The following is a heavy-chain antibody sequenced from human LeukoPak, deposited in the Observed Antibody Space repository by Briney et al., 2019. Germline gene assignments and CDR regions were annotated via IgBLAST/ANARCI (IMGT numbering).Heavy chain of an antibody. Sequence: GGSLRLSCAASGFTFSTYGMHWVRQAPGKGLEWVALIWYDGSNKYYADSVKGRFTNSRDNSKNTLYLQTNSLRAEDTAVYYCAKDLRYYDFWSGLADYWGQGTLVTVSS. CDR2: IWYDGSNK. D-gene: IGHD3-3*01. J-gene: IGHJ4*02. CDR3: AKDLRYYDFWSGLADY. V-gene: IGHV3-33*06. CDR1: GFTFSTYG.